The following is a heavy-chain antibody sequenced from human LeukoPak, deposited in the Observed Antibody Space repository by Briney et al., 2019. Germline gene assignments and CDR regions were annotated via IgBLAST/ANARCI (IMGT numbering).Heavy chain of an antibody. Sequence: GGSLRLSCAASGFTFSSYAMSWVRQAPGKGLEWVSAISGSGDSTYYADSVKGRFTISRDNSKNTLYLQMNSLRAEDTAVYYCAKDIVVVVAATYRGNDDYWGQGTLVTVSS. CDR1: GFTFSSYA. J-gene: IGHJ4*02. CDR2: ISGSGDST. D-gene: IGHD2-15*01. CDR3: AKDIVVVVAATYRGNDDY. V-gene: IGHV3-23*01.